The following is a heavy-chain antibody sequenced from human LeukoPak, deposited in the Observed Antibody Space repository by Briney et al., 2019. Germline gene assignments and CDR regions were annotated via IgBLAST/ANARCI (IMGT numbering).Heavy chain of an antibody. Sequence: SETLSLTCTVSGGSISSSIYYCGWIRQPPGTVLEWIGSIYYSGITYYNPSLKSRSTISVDTSKNQFALKLSSVTAAEKVFFFKQKTAYEILTGYYNVDYWGQGTLVTVSS. D-gene: IGHD3-9*01. CDR3: QKTAYEILTGYYNVDY. CDR2: IYYSGIT. V-gene: IGHV4-39*01. J-gene: IGHJ4*02. CDR1: GGSISSSIYY.